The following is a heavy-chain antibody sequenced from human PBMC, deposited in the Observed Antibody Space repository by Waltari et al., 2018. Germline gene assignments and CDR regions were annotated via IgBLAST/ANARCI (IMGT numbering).Heavy chain of an antibody. V-gene: IGHV1-69*05. D-gene: IGHD3-22*01. CDR3: ARANYYDSSAISQGAFDI. J-gene: IGHJ3*02. CDR1: GGTFSSYA. Sequence: QVQLVQSGAEVKKPGSSVKVSCKASGGTFSSYAISWVRPAPGQGLEWMGGIIPIFGTANYAQKFQGRVTITTDESTSTAYMELSSLRSEDTAVYYCARANYYDSSAISQGAFDIWGQGTMVTVSS. CDR2: IIPIFGTA.